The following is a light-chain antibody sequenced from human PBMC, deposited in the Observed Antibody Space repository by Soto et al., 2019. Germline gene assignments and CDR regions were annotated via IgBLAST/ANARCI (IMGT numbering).Light chain of an antibody. Sequence: DIQMTQSPSSLSASVGDRVTITCRASQSISSYLNWYQQKPGKAPKLLIYAASSLQSGVPSMFSGSGSGTDFTLTISSLQPEDFATYYCQQSYSTPPMYTFGQGTKLEIK. J-gene: IGKJ2*01. CDR2: AAS. CDR1: QSISSY. V-gene: IGKV1-39*01. CDR3: QQSYSTPPMYT.